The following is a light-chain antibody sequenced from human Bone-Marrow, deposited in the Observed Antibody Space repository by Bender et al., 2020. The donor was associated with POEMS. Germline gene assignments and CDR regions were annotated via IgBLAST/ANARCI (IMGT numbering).Light chain of an antibody. CDR2: DDR. J-gene: IGLJ2*01. CDR1: NIGSRS. V-gene: IGLV3-21*02. CDR3: QVWHDNSDHPGV. Sequence: SYGLTQAPSVSLAPGQTARITCGGNNIGSRSVHWYQQKPGQAPVLVIYDDRDRPSGIPERFSGSNSGNIATLTISGTQALDEADYYCQVWHDNSDHPGVFGGGTRLTVL.